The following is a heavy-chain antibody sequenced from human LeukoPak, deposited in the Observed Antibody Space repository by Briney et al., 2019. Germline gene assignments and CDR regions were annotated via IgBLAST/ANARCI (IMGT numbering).Heavy chain of an antibody. J-gene: IGHJ2*01. Sequence: GASVKLSCKASGGTFSSYAISWVRQAPGQGLEWLVRIIPIFGIANYAQKFQGRVTITADKSTSTAYMELSSLRSEDTAVYYCTRDYGGNASPWYFDLWGRGTLVTVSS. CDR3: TRDYGGNASPWYFDL. D-gene: IGHD4-23*01. CDR2: IIPIFGIA. V-gene: IGHV1-69*04. CDR1: GGTFSSYA.